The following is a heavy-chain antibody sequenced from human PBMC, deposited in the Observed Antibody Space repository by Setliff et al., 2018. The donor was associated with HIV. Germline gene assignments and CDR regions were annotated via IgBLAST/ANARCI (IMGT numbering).Heavy chain of an antibody. V-gene: IGHV3-23*01. CDR3: AKPTSGMYPRSFDL. D-gene: IGHD1-1*01. Sequence: PGGSLRLSCVASGFAFSTFDMNWVRQAPGKGLEWVSAVGVGGGATYYADSVRGRFVVSRDDSKNTLYLEMSGLRAEDTAIYYCAKPTSGMYPRSFDLWGQGTMVTVSS. J-gene: IGHJ3*01. CDR1: GFAFSTFD. CDR2: VGVGGGAT.